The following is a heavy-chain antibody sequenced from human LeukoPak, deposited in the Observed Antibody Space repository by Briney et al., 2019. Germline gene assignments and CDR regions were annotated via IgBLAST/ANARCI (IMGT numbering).Heavy chain of an antibody. V-gene: IGHV4-39*01. Sequence: SETLSLTCTVSGGSIRSDIYYWGWIRQPPGKGLEWMGSIYYSGSTYYNPSLKSRVTISVDTSKNQFSLKLSSVTAADTAVYYCARVLYSSSSGSYYYYMDVWGKGTTVTVS. CDR3: ARVLYSSSSGSYYYYMDV. CDR2: IYYSGST. J-gene: IGHJ6*03. CDR1: GGSIRSDIYY. D-gene: IGHD6-6*01.